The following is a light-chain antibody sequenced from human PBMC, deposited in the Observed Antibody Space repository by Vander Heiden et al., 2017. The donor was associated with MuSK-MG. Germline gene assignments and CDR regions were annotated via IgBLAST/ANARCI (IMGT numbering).Light chain of an antibody. Sequence: EIVLTQSPATLSLSPGERATLSCRAGQSITNYLAWYQQKPGQAPRLLIYDASNRATGIPARFSGSGSGTDFTLTISSLEPEDFAVYYCQQRGTWPPLTFGGGTRVXIK. CDR2: DAS. V-gene: IGKV3-11*01. CDR3: QQRGTWPPLT. J-gene: IGKJ4*01. CDR1: QSITNY.